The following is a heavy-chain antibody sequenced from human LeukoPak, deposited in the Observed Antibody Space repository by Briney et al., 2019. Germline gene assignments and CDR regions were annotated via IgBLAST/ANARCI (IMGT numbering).Heavy chain of an antibody. CDR2: INPNSGGT. J-gene: IGHJ4*02. CDR1: GYTFTGYY. CDR3: ARWLSYDSSGYYPYYFDY. Sequence: ASVKVSCKASGYTFTGYYMHWVRQAPGQGLEWMGWINPNSGGTNYAQKFQGRVTMTRNTSISTAYMELSSLRSEDTAVYYCARWLSYDSSGYYPYYFDYWGQGTLVTVSS. D-gene: IGHD3-22*01. V-gene: IGHV1-2*02.